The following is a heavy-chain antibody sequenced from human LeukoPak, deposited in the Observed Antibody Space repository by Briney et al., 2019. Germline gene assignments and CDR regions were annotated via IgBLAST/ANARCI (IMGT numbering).Heavy chain of an antibody. CDR3: AKDLNWGGR. CDR2: IT. Sequence: PGGSLRLSCAASGFTFSSYPLHWVRQAPGKGLEWVSGITDYADSVKGRFTISRDNSKNTLYLQMNSLRAEDTAVYYCAKDLNWGGRWGQGTLVTVSS. J-gene: IGHJ4*02. D-gene: IGHD7-27*01. V-gene: IGHV3-23*01. CDR1: GFTFSSYP.